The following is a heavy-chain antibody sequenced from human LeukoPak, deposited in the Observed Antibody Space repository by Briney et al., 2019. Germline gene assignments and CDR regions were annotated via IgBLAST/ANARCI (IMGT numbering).Heavy chain of an antibody. D-gene: IGHD6-19*01. J-gene: IGHJ5*02. Sequence: GGSLRLSCAASGLTVSSNYMSWVRQAPGKGLEWVSVIYSDGSTYYADSVKGRFTISRDNSKNTLYLQMNSLRDEDTAVYYCAREGSSGWYEFWFDPWGRGTLVTVSS. CDR1: GLTVSSNY. V-gene: IGHV3-66*01. CDR2: IYSDGST. CDR3: AREGSSGWYEFWFDP.